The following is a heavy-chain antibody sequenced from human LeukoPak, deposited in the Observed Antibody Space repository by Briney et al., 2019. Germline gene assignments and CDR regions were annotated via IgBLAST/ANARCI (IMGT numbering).Heavy chain of an antibody. CDR1: GFTFSDYS. CDR3: VREKYVTGEFFQH. Sequence: GGSLRLSCAASGFTFSDYSMTWVRQAPGKGLEWVANIKQDGSEISYVHSVKGRFTISRDNARNSLYLQMNSLRDEDTGVYSCVREKYVTGEFFQHWGQGTLVTVSS. CDR2: IKQDGSEI. D-gene: IGHD3-16*01. V-gene: IGHV3-7*01. J-gene: IGHJ1*01.